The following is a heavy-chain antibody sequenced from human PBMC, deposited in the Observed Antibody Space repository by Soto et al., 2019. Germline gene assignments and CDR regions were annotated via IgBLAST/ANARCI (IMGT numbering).Heavy chain of an antibody. CDR3: AHRPINFMGSGFAP. Sequence: QITLKESGPTLGKPAQTLTLTCTFSGFSLDTSGVAVGWLRQPPGKALEWLALVYWDDDKRYSPSLKSRLTITQDTSKTQVVLTMTTMDPVDTATYYCAHRPINFMGSGFAPWGQGILVTVSS. V-gene: IGHV2-5*02. CDR1: GFSLDTSGVA. J-gene: IGHJ5*02. D-gene: IGHD5-12*01. CDR2: VYWDDDK.